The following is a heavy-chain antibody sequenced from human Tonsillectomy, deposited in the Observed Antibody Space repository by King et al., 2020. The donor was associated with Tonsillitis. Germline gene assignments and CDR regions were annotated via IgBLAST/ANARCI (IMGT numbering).Heavy chain of an antibody. D-gene: IGHD3-22*01. CDR3: ARHLDYYDSSGDGFDY. CDR2: IYYSGST. J-gene: IGHJ4*02. V-gene: IGHV4-59*08. CDR1: GGSISSYY. Sequence: QLQESGPGLVKPSETLSLTCTVSGGSISSYYWSWIRQPPGKGLEWIGYIYYSGSTNYNPSLKSRVTISVDTSKNQFSLKLSSVTAADTAVYYCARHLDYYDSSGDGFDYWGQGTLVTVSS.